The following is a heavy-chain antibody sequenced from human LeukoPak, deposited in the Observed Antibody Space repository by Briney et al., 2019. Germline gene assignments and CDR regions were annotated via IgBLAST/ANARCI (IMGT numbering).Heavy chain of an antibody. J-gene: IGHJ2*01. CDR1: GFTFSSYD. D-gene: IGHD6-13*01. V-gene: IGHV3-13*01. CDR2: IGTAGEI. Sequence: GGSLRLSCAASGFTFSSYDIHWVRQATGKGLEWVSGIGTAGEIYYPGSVKGRFTISRENAKNSLYLQMNSLRAGDTAVYYCARAAYSSTWCSRYFDLWGRGTLVTVSS. CDR3: ARAAYSSTWCSRYFDL.